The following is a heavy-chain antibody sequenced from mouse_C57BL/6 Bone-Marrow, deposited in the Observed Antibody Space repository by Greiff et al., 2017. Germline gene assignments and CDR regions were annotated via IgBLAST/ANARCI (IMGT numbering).Heavy chain of an antibody. Sequence: QVQLKQPGAELVMPGASVKLSCKASGYTFTSYWMHWVKQRPGQGLEWIGEIDPSDSYTNYNQKFNGKSTLTVDKSSSTAYMQLSSLTSEDSAVYYCVRLSDRWGQGTTLTVSS. CDR1: GYTFTSYW. CDR2: IDPSDSYT. D-gene: IGHD3-2*02. CDR3: VRLSDR. J-gene: IGHJ2*01. V-gene: IGHV1-69*01.